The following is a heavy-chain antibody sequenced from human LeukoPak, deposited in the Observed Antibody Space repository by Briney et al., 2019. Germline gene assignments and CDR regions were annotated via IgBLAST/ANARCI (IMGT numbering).Heavy chain of an antibody. Sequence: GGSLRLSCAASGFTFSTYAMHWVRQAPGKGLEWVAVISYDGSNKYYADFVKGRFTISRDDSKNTLYLQMKSLRAEDTAVYYCARAHDFWSGRTYYFDYWGQGTLVTVSS. D-gene: IGHD3-3*01. V-gene: IGHV3-30-3*01. CDR2: ISYDGSNK. CDR1: GFTFSTYA. CDR3: ARAHDFWSGRTYYFDY. J-gene: IGHJ4*02.